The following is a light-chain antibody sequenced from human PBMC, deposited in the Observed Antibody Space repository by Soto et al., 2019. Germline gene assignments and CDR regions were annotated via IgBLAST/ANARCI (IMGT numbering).Light chain of an antibody. Sequence: QSALTQPASVSGSPGQSITISCTGTSSDVGGYNYVSWYQQHPGKAPKLMIYDVCNRPSGVSNRFSGSKSGNTASLTISGLQAEDEADYYCSSYTSSSTLEFGGGTKLTVL. J-gene: IGLJ2*01. V-gene: IGLV2-14*01. CDR3: SSYTSSSTLE. CDR1: SSDVGGYNY. CDR2: DVC.